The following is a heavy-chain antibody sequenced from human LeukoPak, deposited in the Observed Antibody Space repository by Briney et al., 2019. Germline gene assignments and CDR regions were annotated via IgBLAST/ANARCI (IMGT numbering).Heavy chain of an antibody. D-gene: IGHD6-13*01. V-gene: IGHV1-2*02. CDR1: GYTFTGYY. CDR2: INPNSGGT. Sequence: GASVKVSCKASGYTFTGYYMYWVRQAPGQGLEWMGWINPNSGGTNYAQKFQGRVTMTRDTSISTAYMELSRLRSDDTAVYYCARVGAAAAEALFDYWGQGTLVTVPS. J-gene: IGHJ4*02. CDR3: ARVGAAAAEALFDY.